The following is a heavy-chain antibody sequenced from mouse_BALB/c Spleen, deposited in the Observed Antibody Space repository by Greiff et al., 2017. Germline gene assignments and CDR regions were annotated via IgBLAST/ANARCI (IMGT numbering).Heavy chain of an antibody. V-gene: IGHV5-12-2*01. CDR3: ARHYFDY. CDR2: ISNGGGST. Sequence: EVQLVESGGGLVQPGGSLKLSCAASGFTFSSYTMSWVRQTPEKRLEWVAYISNGGGSTYYPDTVKGRFTISRDNAKNTLYLQMSSLKSEDTAMYYCARHYFDYWGKGTTLTVSS. J-gene: IGHJ2*01. CDR1: GFTFSSYT.